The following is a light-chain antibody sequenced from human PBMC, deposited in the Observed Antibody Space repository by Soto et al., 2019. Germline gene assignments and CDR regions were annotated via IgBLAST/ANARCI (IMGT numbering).Light chain of an antibody. CDR3: QQYVISVT. J-gene: IGKJ5*01. CDR2: GAS. V-gene: IGKV3-20*01. Sequence: EIVLTQSPGTLSLSPGEGATLSCRASQSISGNYLAWHQQKPGQAPRLRIYGASNRAAGIPERLSGSGSGTDFTLTISRLEPQDSAIYYCQQYVISVTFGQGTRLEIK. CDR1: QSISGNY.